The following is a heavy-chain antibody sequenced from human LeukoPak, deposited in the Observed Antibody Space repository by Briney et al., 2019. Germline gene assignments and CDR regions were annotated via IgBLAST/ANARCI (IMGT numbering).Heavy chain of an antibody. CDR3: AKVYGGWYGGTNY. CDR2: INRDGSTT. CDR1: GFTFSPDW. D-gene: IGHD6-19*01. Sequence: PGGSLRLSCTASGFTFSPDWMHWVRQAPGKGLVWVSRINRDGSTTSYADSVKGRFTISRDNAKDTLYLQMNSLRVEDTAVYYCAKVYGGWYGGTNYWGQGTLVTVSS. J-gene: IGHJ4*02. V-gene: IGHV3-74*01.